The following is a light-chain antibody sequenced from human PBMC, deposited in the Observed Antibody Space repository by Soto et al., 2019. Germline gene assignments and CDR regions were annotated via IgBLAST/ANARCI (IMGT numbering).Light chain of an antibody. CDR3: QHYNRYSEA. V-gene: IGKV1-5*03. CDR2: KAS. J-gene: IGKJ1*01. Sequence: DIQMTQSPSTLSGSVGDRVTITCRASQTISSWLAWYQQKPGKAPKLLIYKASTLKSGVPSRFSGSGSGTEFTLTISRLQPDDFATHQCQHYNRYSEAFGQGTKVELK. CDR1: QTISSW.